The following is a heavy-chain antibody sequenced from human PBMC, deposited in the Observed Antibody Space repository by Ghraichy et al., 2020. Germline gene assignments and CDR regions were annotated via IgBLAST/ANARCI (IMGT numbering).Heavy chain of an antibody. CDR1: GGSFSGYY. J-gene: IGHJ6*02. D-gene: IGHD5-12*01. CDR3: ARVVATTNYYYGMDV. CDR2: INHSGST. V-gene: IGHV4-34*01. Sequence: SCAVYGGSFSGYYWSWIRQPPGKGLEWIGEINHSGSTNYNPSLKSRVTISVDTSKNQFSLKLSSVTAADTAVYYCARVVATTNYYYGMDVWGQGTTVTVSS.